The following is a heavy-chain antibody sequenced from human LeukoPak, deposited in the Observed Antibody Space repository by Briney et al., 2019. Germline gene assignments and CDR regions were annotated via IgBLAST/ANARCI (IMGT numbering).Heavy chain of an antibody. CDR1: GGSISSYY. CDR3: ARRREGGSGSYLDWFDP. CDR2: ISYSGST. V-gene: IGHV4-59*08. Sequence: PSETLSLTCTVSGGSISSYYWSWIRQPPGKGLEWLGYISYSGSTNYNPSLQSRVTISVDTSKNQFSLKLSSVTAADTAVYYCARRREGGSGSYLDWFDPWGQGTLVTVSS. D-gene: IGHD3-10*01. J-gene: IGHJ5*02.